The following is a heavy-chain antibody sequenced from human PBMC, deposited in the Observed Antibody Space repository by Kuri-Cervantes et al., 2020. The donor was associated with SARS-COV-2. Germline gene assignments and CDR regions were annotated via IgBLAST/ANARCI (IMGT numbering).Heavy chain of an antibody. V-gene: IGHV4-39*01. J-gene: IGHJ4*02. CDR1: GGSISSSSYY. CDR2: IYYSGST. CDR3: ARQRYSGSYY. Sequence: SETLSLTCTVSGGSISSSSYYWGWIRQPPGKGLEWIGGIYYSGSTYYNPSLKSRVTISVDTSKNQFSLKLSSVTAADTAVYYCARQRYSGSYYWGQGTLVTVSS. D-gene: IGHD1-26*01.